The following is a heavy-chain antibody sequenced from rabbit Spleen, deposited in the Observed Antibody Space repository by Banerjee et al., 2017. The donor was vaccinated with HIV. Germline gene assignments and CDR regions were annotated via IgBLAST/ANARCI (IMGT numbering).Heavy chain of an antibody. D-gene: IGHD8-1*01. CDR2: IYAGSSGST. CDR1: GFSFISSYY. V-gene: IGHV1S45*01. Sequence: QEQLVESGGGLVKPGASLTLTCTASGFSFISSYYMCWVRQAPGKGLEWIACIYAGSSGSTYSATWAKGRFTISKTSSTTVTLQMTSLTAADTATYFCARDTGTSFSTYGMDLWGPGTLVTVS. J-gene: IGHJ6*01. CDR3: ARDTGTSFSTYGMDL.